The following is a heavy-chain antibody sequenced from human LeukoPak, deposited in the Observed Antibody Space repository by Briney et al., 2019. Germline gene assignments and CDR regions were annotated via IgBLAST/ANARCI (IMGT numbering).Heavy chain of an antibody. CDR2: ISASNGNT. CDR1: GYTFTSYG. J-gene: IGHJ4*02. CDR3: ARAPGLEPVTRVDY. Sequence: ASVKVSCKASGYTFTSYGISWVRQAPGQGLEWMGWISASNGNTNYAQKLQGRVTMTTDTSTSTAYMELRSLRSDDTAVYYCARAPGLEPVTRVDYWGQGTLVTVSS. D-gene: IGHD1-1*01. V-gene: IGHV1-18*01.